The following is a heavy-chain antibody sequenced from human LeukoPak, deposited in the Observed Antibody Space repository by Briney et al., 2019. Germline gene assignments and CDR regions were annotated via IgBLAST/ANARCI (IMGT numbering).Heavy chain of an antibody. CDR3: ARKGGYSYGYDY. D-gene: IGHD5-18*01. V-gene: IGHV4-34*01. Sequence: PSETLSLXCAVYGGSFSGYYWSWIRQPPGKGLEWIGEINHSGSTNYNPSLKSRVTISVDTSKIQFSLKLSSVTAADTAVYYCARKGGYSYGYDYWGQGTLVTVSS. J-gene: IGHJ4*02. CDR2: INHSGST. CDR1: GGSFSGYY.